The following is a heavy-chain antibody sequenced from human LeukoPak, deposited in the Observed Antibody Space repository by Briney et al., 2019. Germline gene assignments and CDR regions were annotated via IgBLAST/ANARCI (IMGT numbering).Heavy chain of an antibody. CDR1: GFTFSSHY. D-gene: IGHD1-26*01. V-gene: IGHV3-7*01. Sequence: GGSLRLSCAASGFTFSSHYMSWVRQAPGKGLEWVANIKQDGNDKYFVDSVKGRFTISRDNVKNSVYLQMNRLRAEDTALYYCASGPWELDFWGQGTLVIVSS. J-gene: IGHJ4*02. CDR3: ASGPWELDF. CDR2: IKQDGNDK.